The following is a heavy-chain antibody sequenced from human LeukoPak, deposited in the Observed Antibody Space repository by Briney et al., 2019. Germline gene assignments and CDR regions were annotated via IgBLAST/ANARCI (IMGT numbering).Heavy chain of an antibody. CDR1: GFTFSSYG. J-gene: IGHJ4*02. D-gene: IGHD3-3*01. V-gene: IGHV3-33*01. Sequence: SGGSLRLSCAASGFTFSSYGMHWVRQAPGKGLEWVAVIWYDGSNKYYADSVKGRFTISRDNSKNTLYLQMNSLRAEDTAVYYCARDGGPIGVVIYSPYFDYWGQGTLVTVSS. CDR2: IWYDGSNK. CDR3: ARDGGPIGVVIYSPYFDY.